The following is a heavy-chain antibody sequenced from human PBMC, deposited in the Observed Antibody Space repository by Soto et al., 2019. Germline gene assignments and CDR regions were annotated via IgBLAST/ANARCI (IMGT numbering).Heavy chain of an antibody. D-gene: IGHD1-1*01. CDR2: IIPIFGTA. CDR3: ARRAETNGWNGFGADKYYFDF. V-gene: IGHV1-69*06. CDR1: GCTFSSYA. J-gene: IGHJ4*02. Sequence: ASVKVSFKASGCTFSSYAISWVRQAPGQGLEWMGGIIPIFGTANYAQKFQGRVTITADKSTSTAYMELSSLRSEDTAVYYCARRAETNGWNGFGADKYYFDFWGQGTLVTVSS.